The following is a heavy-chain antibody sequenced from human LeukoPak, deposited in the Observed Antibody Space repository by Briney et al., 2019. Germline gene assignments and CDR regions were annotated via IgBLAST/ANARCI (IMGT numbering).Heavy chain of an antibody. V-gene: IGHV1-18*04. CDR3: ARDSNDILTGPYYFDY. J-gene: IGHJ4*02. CDR2: IIPYSGGT. D-gene: IGHD3-9*01. CDR1: GYTFTAYY. Sequence: GASVKVSCKASGYTFTAYYIHWVRQAPGQGLEWMGWIIPYSGGTNYAQKLQGRVTMTTDTSTSTAYMELRSLRSDDTAVYYCARDSNDILTGPYYFDYWGQGTLVTVSS.